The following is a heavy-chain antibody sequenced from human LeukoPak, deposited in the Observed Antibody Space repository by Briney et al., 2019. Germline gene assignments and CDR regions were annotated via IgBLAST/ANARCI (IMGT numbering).Heavy chain of an antibody. CDR2: MNPNSGNT. J-gene: IGHJ5*02. V-gene: IGHV1-8*03. D-gene: IGHD3-3*01. CDR3: ARTYNYNFWSGYYTGRRFDP. CDR1: GYTFTSYD. Sequence: ASVKVSCKASGYTFTSYDINWVRQATGQGLEWMGWMNPNSGNTGYAQKFQGRVTITRNTSISTAYMELSSLRSEDTAVYYCARTYNYNFWSGYYTGRRFDPWGQGTLVTVSS.